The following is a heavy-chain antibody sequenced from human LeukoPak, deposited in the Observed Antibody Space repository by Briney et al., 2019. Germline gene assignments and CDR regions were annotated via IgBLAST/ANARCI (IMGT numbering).Heavy chain of an antibody. D-gene: IGHD3-22*01. Sequence: GGSLRLSCAASGFTFSSYAMSWVRQAPGKGLEWVSGISGSDGSTNYADSVKGRFTISRENSKNTLYLQMNSLRAEDTAVYYCAKSGGSGGYWFVGGPFDYWGQGTLVTVSS. CDR1: GFTFSSYA. J-gene: IGHJ4*02. CDR2: ISGSDGST. V-gene: IGHV3-23*01. CDR3: AKSGGSGGYWFVGGPFDY.